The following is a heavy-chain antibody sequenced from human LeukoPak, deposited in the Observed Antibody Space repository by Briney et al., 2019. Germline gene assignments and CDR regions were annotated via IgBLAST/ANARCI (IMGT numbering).Heavy chain of an antibody. CDR1: GGSISSGGYY. V-gene: IGHV4-31*03. J-gene: IGHJ6*02. CDR2: IYYSGST. Sequence: PSQTLSLTCTVSGGSISSGGYYWSWIRQHPGKGLEWIGYIYYSGSTYYNPSLKSRVTISVDTSKNQFSLKLSSVTAADTAVYYCAKAPTPGSGYSVVVYYGMDVWGQGTTVTVSS. CDR3: AKAPTPGSGYSVVVYYGMDV. D-gene: IGHD3-3*01.